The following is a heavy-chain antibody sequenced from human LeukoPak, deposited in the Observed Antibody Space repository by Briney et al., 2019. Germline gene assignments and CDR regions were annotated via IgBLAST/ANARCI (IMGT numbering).Heavy chain of an antibody. J-gene: IGHJ6*03. D-gene: IGHD3-3*01. V-gene: IGHV3-23*01. CDR1: GFTFSSYA. CDR2: IRGSGGST. Sequence: GGSLRLSCAASGFTFSSYAMSWVRQAPGKGLEWFSAIRGSGGSTYYADSVKGRFTISRDNSKNTLYLQMNSLRAEDTAVYYCAKAPRFLEWLVKFYYMDVWGKGTTVTVSS. CDR3: AKAPRFLEWLVKFYYMDV.